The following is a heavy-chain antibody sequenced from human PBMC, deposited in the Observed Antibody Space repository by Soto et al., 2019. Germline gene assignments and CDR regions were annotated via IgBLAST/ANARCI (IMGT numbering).Heavy chain of an antibody. CDR2: ISGSGGST. V-gene: IGHV3-23*01. Sequence: GGSLRLSCAASGFTFSSYAMSWVRQAPGKGLEWVSAISGSGGSTYYADSVKGRFTISRNNSKNTLYLQMNSLRAEDTAVYYCAKNSGTTVTTDEYFDYWGQGTLVTVSS. D-gene: IGHD4-17*01. CDR1: GFTFSSYA. J-gene: IGHJ4*02. CDR3: AKNSGTTVTTDEYFDY.